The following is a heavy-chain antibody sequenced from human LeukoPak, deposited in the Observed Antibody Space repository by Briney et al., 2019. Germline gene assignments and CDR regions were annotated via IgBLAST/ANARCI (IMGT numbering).Heavy chain of an antibody. J-gene: IGHJ4*02. D-gene: IGHD6-6*01. CDR1: GFTLRNHW. CDR2: ISSDGSST. CDR3: ARDQRVTGRPDIDY. Sequence: GGSLRLSCAASGFTLRNHWMHWVRQTPGKGLVWVSRISSDGSSTTYADSVKGRFTISRDNAKNTLYLQMNNLRAEDTAMYYCARDQRVTGRPDIDYWGQGTLVIVSS. V-gene: IGHV3-74*03.